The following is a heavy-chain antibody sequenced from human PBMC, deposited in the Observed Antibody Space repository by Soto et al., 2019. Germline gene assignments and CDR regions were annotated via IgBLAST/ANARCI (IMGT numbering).Heavy chain of an antibody. D-gene: IGHD5-18*01. CDR1: GYTFTSYD. V-gene: IGHV1-8*01. Sequence: ASVKVSCKASGYTFTSYDINWVRQATGQGLEWMGWTNPNSGNTGYAQKFQGRVTMTRNTSISTAYMELSSLRSEDTAVYYCARSRDTAMAYYYYYYGMDVWGQGTTVTVSS. J-gene: IGHJ6*02. CDR2: TNPNSGNT. CDR3: ARSRDTAMAYYYYYYGMDV.